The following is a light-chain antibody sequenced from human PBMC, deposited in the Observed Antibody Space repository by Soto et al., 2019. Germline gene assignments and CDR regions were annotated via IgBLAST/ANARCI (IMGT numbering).Light chain of an antibody. V-gene: IGLV2-11*01. CDR2: DVT. Sequence: QSALTQPRSVSGSPGQSVTISCTGTSSDDGGYNYVSRYQQHPDKAPKVMIYDVTKRPSGVPDRFSGSKSGNTASLTISGLQAEDEADYYCCSYAGSYIYVFGTGTKVTVL. CDR3: CSYAGSYIYV. CDR1: SSDDGGYNY. J-gene: IGLJ1*01.